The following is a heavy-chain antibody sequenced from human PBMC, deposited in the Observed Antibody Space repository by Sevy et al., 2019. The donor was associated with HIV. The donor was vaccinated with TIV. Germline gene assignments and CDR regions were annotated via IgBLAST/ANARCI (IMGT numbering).Heavy chain of an antibody. V-gene: IGHV1-24*01. CDR1: GYTLTELS. J-gene: IGHJ4*02. CDR2: FDPEDGET. D-gene: IGHD3-16*01. CDR3: TTMEYYRNFIGYASGDY. Sequence: ASVKVSCKVSGYTLTELSMHWLRQAPGKGLEWRGGFDPEDGETIYAEKFEGSGSMTRYTYTNTAYMELNSLRSEDKAVYYCTTMEYYRNFIGYASGDYWGQGTLVTVSS.